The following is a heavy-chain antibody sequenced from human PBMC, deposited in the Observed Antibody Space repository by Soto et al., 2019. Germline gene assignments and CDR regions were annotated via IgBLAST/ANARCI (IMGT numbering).Heavy chain of an antibody. V-gene: IGHV3-30-3*01. Sequence: QVQLVESGGGVVQPGRSLRLSCAASGFTFSNNAMDWVRQAPGKGLEWVGVISYDGSNKYIAESVKGRFTISRDNSKNTLFLQMNSLRAEDTAVYYCARGTTTSAFSAMDVWGQGTTVTVSS. CDR1: GFTFSNNA. D-gene: IGHD1-1*01. J-gene: IGHJ6*02. CDR3: ARGTTTSAFSAMDV. CDR2: ISYDGSNK.